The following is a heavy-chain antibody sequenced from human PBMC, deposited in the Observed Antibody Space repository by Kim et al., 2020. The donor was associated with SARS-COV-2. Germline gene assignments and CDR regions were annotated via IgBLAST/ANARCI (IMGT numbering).Heavy chain of an antibody. CDR1: GYSFTSNG. D-gene: IGHD5-12*01. CDR3: ARDLGRDIVATIGSHYYYGMDV. CDR2: ISGYSGNT. J-gene: IGHJ6*02. Sequence: ASVKVSCKASGYSFTSNGISWVRQAPGQGLEWMGWISGYSGNTNYAQKFQGRVTMTTDTSTSTAYMELRSLRSDDTAVYYCARDLGRDIVATIGSHYYYGMDVWGQGTTVTVSS. V-gene: IGHV1-18*01.